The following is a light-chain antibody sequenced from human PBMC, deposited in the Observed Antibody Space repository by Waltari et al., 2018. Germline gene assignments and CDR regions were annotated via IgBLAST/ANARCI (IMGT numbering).Light chain of an antibody. J-gene: IGLJ3*02. CDR2: EVR. CDR3: CAYAGSTPFL. Sequence: QSALTQPASVSGSPGQSITISCTGTSSDIGNFDLVSWYQQHPDKAPKLTIYEVRKQPSGVSGRFSGSKSGYTASLTIPGLQAEDEATYYCCAYAGSTPFLCGGGTKLTVL. CDR1: SSDIGNFDL. V-gene: IGLV2-23*02.